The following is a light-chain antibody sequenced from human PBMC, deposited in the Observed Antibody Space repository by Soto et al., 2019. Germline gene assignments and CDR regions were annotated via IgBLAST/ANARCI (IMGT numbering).Light chain of an antibody. V-gene: IGKV1-5*03. J-gene: IGKJ1*01. CDR3: QQYNSYKWT. CDR2: QAS. CDR1: QSISTW. Sequence: DIQMTQSPSTLSASVGDRVTITCRASQSISTWLAWYHQKSGKAPKLLIYQASSLESGVPSRFSGSGSGTDFTLPIISLRTYFFATYYCQQYNSYKWTFGQGTKLDIK.